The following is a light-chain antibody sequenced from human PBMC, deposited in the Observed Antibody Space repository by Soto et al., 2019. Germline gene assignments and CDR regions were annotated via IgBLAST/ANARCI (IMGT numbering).Light chain of an antibody. CDR3: QQYYSTPPVT. Sequence: DIVMTQSPDSLAVSLGERATINCKSSQSVLYSSNNKNYLAWYQQKPGQPPKLLIYRATTRESGVPDGFSGSGSGADFTLTISSLQAEDVAVYYCQQYYSTPPVTFGPGTKVDIK. J-gene: IGKJ3*01. CDR1: QSVLYSSNNKNY. V-gene: IGKV4-1*01. CDR2: RAT.